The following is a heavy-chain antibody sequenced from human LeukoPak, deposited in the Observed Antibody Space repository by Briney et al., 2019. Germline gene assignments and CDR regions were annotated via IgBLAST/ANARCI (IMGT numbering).Heavy chain of an antibody. CDR3: ARKDASGSIYYFDY. CDR1: GFTFSGFG. Sequence: GGSLRLSCAASGFTFSGFGMHWVRQAPGKGLEWVAVISYDETEKYYADSVKGRFTISRDNSKNTVFLQMNSLRAEDTAVYYCARKDASGSIYYFDYWGQGTLVTVSS. CDR2: ISYDETEK. D-gene: IGHD3-10*01. J-gene: IGHJ4*02. V-gene: IGHV3-30*03.